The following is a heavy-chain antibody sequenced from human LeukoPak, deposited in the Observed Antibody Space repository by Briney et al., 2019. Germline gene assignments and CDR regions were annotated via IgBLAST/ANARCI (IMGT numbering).Heavy chain of an antibody. J-gene: IGHJ6*03. CDR2: IRSKANSYAT. V-gene: IGHV3-73*01. CDR3: TRHSYSSGWYGYYYYMDV. Sequence: PGGSLRLSCAVSGFTFSGSAMHWVRQASGKGLEWVGRIRSKANSYATAYAASVKGRFTISRDDSKNTAYLQMNSLKTEDTAVYYCTRHSYSSGWYGYYYYMDVWGKGTTVTVSS. D-gene: IGHD6-19*01. CDR1: GFTFSGSA.